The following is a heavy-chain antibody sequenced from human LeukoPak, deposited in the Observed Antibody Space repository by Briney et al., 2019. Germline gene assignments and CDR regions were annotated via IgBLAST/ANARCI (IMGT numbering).Heavy chain of an antibody. V-gene: IGHV3-23*01. Sequence: GGSLRLSCAASGFAFSTYSISWVRQALGKGLEWVSLISDDTGRPYYAESVKGRFTISRDNSRNTLYLQMSSLRADNTAVYYCARTRVAIELWFAFDIWGQGTLVTVSS. CDR2: ISDDTGRP. D-gene: IGHD5-18*01. CDR1: GFAFSTYS. CDR3: ARTRVAIELWFAFDI. J-gene: IGHJ3*02.